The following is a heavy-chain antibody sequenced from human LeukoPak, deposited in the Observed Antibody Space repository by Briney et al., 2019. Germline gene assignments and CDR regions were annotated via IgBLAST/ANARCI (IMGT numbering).Heavy chain of an antibody. CDR1: VGTFSNYA. CDR2: SIHIFGAT. D-gene: IGHD5-24*01. CDR3: ARGRWLQLYYMDV. Sequence: SVKVSCKASVGTFSNYAISWVRQAPGQGLEWMGGSIHIFGATKYAQKFQGRVTIATDESTSTAYMELSSLRSEDTAVYYCARGRWLQLYYMDVWGKGTTVTVSS. J-gene: IGHJ6*03. V-gene: IGHV1-69*05.